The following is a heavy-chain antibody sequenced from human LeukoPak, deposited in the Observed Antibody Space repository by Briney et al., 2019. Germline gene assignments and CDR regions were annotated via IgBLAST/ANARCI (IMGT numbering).Heavy chain of an antibody. CDR1: GFTFSSYA. CDR3: AKDSWVAGTSFFDY. Sequence: PGGSLRLSCAASGFTFSSYAMSWVRQAPGKGLEWVSAISGSGGSTHYADSVKGRFTISRDNSKNTLYLQMNSLRAEDTAVYYCAKDSWVAGTSFFDYWGQGTLVTVSS. CDR2: ISGSGGST. D-gene: IGHD6-19*01. J-gene: IGHJ4*02. V-gene: IGHV3-23*01.